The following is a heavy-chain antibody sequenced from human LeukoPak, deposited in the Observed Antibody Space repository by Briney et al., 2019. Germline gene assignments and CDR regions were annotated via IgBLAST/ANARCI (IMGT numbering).Heavy chain of an antibody. CDR3: ARRWVYDKRAFDA. D-gene: IGHD3-16*01. V-gene: IGHV4-59*08. CDR1: GGSISSYY. J-gene: IGHJ3*01. Sequence: PSETLSLTCTVSGGSISSYYWSWIRQPPGKGLEWIGYIYETVTTNYNPSLKSRVTISVDTSKNQFSLNLSSVTAADTAVYYCARRWVYDKRAFDAWGQGTMVTVSS. CDR2: IYETVTT.